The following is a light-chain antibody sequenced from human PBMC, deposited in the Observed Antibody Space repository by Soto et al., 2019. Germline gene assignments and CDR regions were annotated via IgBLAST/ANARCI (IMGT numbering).Light chain of an antibody. V-gene: IGKV3-15*01. Sequence: ILMTQSPATVSVSPGESATLSCRASQNIYYNVAWYQHRPGPAPRLLIYRASTRAPGVPARFSGSGSGTEFTLTISILQPEDFTVYSCRHYHNLWAFGQGTKVEI. CDR1: QNIYYN. CDR2: RAS. CDR3: RHYHNLWA. J-gene: IGKJ1*01.